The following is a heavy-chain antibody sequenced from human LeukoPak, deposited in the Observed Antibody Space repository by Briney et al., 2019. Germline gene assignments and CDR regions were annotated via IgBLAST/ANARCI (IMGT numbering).Heavy chain of an antibody. CDR1: GFTFTTYS. CDR2: IKQDGSEK. Sequence: PGGSLRLSCAASGFTFTTYSMSWVRQALGRGLEWVAKIKQDGSEKHYLDSVKGRFTISRDNAKNTLYLQMNSLRAEDTAVYYCARVILRQTGPLGMDVWGQGTTVIVSS. J-gene: IGHJ6*02. V-gene: IGHV3-7*02. CDR3: ARVILRQTGPLGMDV. D-gene: IGHD3-10*01.